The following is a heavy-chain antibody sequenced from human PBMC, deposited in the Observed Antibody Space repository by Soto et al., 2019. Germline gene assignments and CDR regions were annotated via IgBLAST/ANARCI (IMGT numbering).Heavy chain of an antibody. J-gene: IGHJ6*04. CDR1: GYSFTSYW. CDR3: ASQKENYGDYVYYYYSGMDV. CDR2: IDPSDSYT. Sequence: PGESLKISCKCSGYSFTSYWISWVRQMPGKGLEWMGRIDPSDSYTNYSPSFQGHVTISADKSISTAYLQWSSLKASDTAMYYCASQKENYGDYVYYYYSGMDVWGKGTTVTVSS. D-gene: IGHD4-17*01. V-gene: IGHV5-10-1*01.